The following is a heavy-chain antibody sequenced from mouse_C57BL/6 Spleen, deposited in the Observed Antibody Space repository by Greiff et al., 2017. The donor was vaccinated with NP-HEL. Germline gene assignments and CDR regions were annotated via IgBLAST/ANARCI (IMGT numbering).Heavy chain of an antibody. Sequence: QVQLKESGPGLVAPSQSLSITCTVSGFSLTSYAISWVRQPPGKGLEWLGVIWTGGGTNYNSALKSRLSISKDNSKSQVFLKRNSLQTDDTARYYCARNEYYGSSQVGYYYAMDYWGQGTSVTVSS. CDR2: IWTGGGT. J-gene: IGHJ4*01. CDR3: ARNEYYGSSQVGYYYAMDY. D-gene: IGHD1-1*01. V-gene: IGHV2-9-1*01. CDR1: GFSLTSYA.